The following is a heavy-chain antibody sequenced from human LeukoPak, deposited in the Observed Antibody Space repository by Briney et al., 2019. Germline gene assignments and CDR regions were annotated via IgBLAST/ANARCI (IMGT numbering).Heavy chain of an antibody. D-gene: IGHD3-22*01. J-gene: IGHJ4*02. CDR3: ARARKYFYDSSGYYRFDH. Sequence: PSETLSLTCAVYGGPFSGYYWTWIRQPPGKGLEWIGEINHSGSTNYNPSLKSRVTISVDTSKNQFSLQLSSGTAADTAVYYCARARKYFYDSSGYYRFDHGGQGTPVTVSS. V-gene: IGHV4-34*01. CDR2: INHSGST. CDR1: GGPFSGYY.